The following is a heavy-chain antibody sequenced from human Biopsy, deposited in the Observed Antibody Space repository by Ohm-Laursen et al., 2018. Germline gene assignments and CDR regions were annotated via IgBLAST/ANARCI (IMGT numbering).Heavy chain of an antibody. D-gene: IGHD2-21*02. CDR3: ARLPHGDLRYNFDY. V-gene: IGHV4-59*08. J-gene: IGHJ4*02. CDR2: ISYSGST. CDR1: GGSISNYY. Sequence: SDTLSLTCTVSGGSISNYYWSWVRQPPGKGLEWIGYISYSGSTNYNPSLRSRVTISLDTSKNQFSLKLSSVTAADTAVYYCARLPHGDLRYNFDYWGQGTLVTVSS.